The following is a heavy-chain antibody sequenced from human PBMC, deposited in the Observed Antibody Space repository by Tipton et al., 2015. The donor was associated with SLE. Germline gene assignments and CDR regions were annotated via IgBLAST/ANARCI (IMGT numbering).Heavy chain of an antibody. D-gene: IGHD4-17*01. Sequence: TLSLTCTVSGGSIRSSNWWSWVRQPPGKGLEWIGEIQHSGYTNSNPSLKSRVTMSVDKSKNQFSLKLSSVTVADTAVYYCARMTTMRDLGFWGQGTLVTVSS. J-gene: IGHJ4*02. CDR1: GGSIRSSNW. CDR3: ARMTTMRDLGF. CDR2: IQHSGYT. V-gene: IGHV4-4*02.